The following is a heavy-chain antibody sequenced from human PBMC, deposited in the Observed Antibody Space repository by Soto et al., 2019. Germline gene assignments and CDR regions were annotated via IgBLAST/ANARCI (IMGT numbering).Heavy chain of an antibody. J-gene: IGHJ4*01. V-gene: IGHV4-61*01. Sequence: SETLSLPCTVCGDSVNSAYYCWTWMRQPPGKGLEWIAYVCYSGSTTKYNPSLKSRVTISRDTSKNEFSLKVTSVTAADTAVYYCARSAGGSGWFGGQGXLVTVTS. CDR1: GDSVNSAYYC. D-gene: IGHD6-19*01. CDR2: VCYSGSTT. CDR3: ARSAGGSGWF.